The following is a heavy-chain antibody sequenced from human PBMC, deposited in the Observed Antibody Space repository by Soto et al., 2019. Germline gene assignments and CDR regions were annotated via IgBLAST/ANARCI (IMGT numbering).Heavy chain of an antibody. V-gene: IGHV1-69*06. J-gene: IGHJ4*02. CDR2: IIPIFGTA. CDR1: GGTFSSYA. Sequence: AASVKVSCKASGGTFSSYAISWVRQAPGQGLEWMGGIIPIFGTANYAQKFQGRVTITADKSTSTAYMELSSLRSEDTAVYYCARASHYYDSSGYYYSRFDYWGQGTLVTVSS. CDR3: ARASHYYDSSGYYYSRFDY. D-gene: IGHD3-22*01.